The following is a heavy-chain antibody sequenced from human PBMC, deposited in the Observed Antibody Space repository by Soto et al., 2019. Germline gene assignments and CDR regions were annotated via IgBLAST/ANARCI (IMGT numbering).Heavy chain of an antibody. CDR3: ARLAGIRTPTPIDY. Sequence: GGSLRLSCAASGFTFSSYGMHWVRQAPGKGLEWVAVIWYDGSNKYYADSVKGRFTISRDNSKNTLYLQMNSLRAEDTAVYYCARLAGIRTPTPIDYWGQGTLVTVSS. V-gene: IGHV3-33*01. J-gene: IGHJ4*02. D-gene: IGHD6-19*01. CDR1: GFTFSSYG. CDR2: IWYDGSNK.